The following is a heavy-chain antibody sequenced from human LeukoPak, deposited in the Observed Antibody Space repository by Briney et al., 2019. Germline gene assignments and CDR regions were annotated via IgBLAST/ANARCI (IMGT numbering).Heavy chain of an antibody. J-gene: IGHJ5*02. D-gene: IGHD6-13*01. CDR2: IYYSGST. Sequence: PSETLSLTCTVSGGSISSYYWSWIRQPPGKGLEWIGYIYYSGSTNYNPSLKSRVTISVDTSKNQFSLKLSSVTAADTAVYYCARAAASGYSSSWYPRWFDPWGQGTLVTVSS. V-gene: IGHV4-59*01. CDR3: ARAAASGYSSSWYPRWFDP. CDR1: GGSISSYY.